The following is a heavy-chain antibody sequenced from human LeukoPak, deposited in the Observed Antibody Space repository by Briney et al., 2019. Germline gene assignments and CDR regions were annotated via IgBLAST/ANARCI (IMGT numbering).Heavy chain of an antibody. CDR1: GFTVSSNY. J-gene: IGHJ3*02. V-gene: IGHV3-66*01. CDR2: IYSGGST. Sequence: GGSLRLSCAASGFTVSSNYMSWVRQAPGKGLEWVSVIYSGGSTNYADSVKGRFTISRDNSKNTLYLQMNSLRVEDTAVYYCARGGGAEAFDIWGQGTMVTVSS. D-gene: IGHD2-21*01. CDR3: ARGGGAEAFDI.